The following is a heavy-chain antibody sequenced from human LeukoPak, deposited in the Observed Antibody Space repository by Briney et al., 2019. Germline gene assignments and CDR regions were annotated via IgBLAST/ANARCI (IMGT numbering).Heavy chain of an antibody. Sequence: SETLSLTCAVSGGSISSSNWWSWVRPPPGKGLEWIGEIYHSGSTNYNPSLKSRVTISVDKSKNQFSLKLSSVTAADTAVYYCARYYYDSSGYYKVNYFDYWGQGTLVTVSS. J-gene: IGHJ4*02. CDR2: IYHSGST. CDR1: GGSISSSNW. CDR3: ARYYYDSSGYYKVNYFDY. V-gene: IGHV4-4*02. D-gene: IGHD3-22*01.